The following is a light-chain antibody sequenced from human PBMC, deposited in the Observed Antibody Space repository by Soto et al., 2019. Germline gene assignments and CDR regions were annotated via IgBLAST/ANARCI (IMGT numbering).Light chain of an antibody. CDR1: QSVGSSY. CDR2: GAS. CDR3: QQYGDTPRT. Sequence: EIVLTQSPGTLSLSPGERATLSCRASQSVGSSYLAWYQQKPGQAPRLLIYGASRRATGIPDRFSGSGSGTDFTLSISRLEPEDFAVYYCQQYGDTPRTFGQGTRLEIK. J-gene: IGKJ2*01. V-gene: IGKV3-20*01.